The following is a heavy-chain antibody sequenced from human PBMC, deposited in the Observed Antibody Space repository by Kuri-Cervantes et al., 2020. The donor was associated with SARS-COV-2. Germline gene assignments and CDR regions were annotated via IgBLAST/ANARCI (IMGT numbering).Heavy chain of an antibody. CDR2: ISWNSGSI. CDR3: VKSETRGGYGSGIGGPYGMDV. Sequence: GGSLRPSCAASGFTFSVYAMHWVRQAPGKRLEWFSGISWNSGSIGDADSVKGRFTICRDNAQNTSYMQMSTMRAQDTVVYYCVKSETRGGYGSGIGGPYGMDVWGQGTTVTVSS. V-gene: IGHV3-9*01. CDR1: GFTFSVYA. D-gene: IGHD3-10*01. J-gene: IGHJ6*02.